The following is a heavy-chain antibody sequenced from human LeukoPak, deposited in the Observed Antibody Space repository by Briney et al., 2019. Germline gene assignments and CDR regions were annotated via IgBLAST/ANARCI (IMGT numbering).Heavy chain of an antibody. V-gene: IGHV4-61*01. D-gene: IGHD4/OR15-4a*01. CDR2: IYYSETT. J-gene: IGHJ4*02. CDR1: GWSVNRGSYY. Sequence: SETLSLTCTISGWSVNRGSYYWSWIRQPPGKGLEWIGYIYYSETTKYNPSLKGRVTISVDPSKNQSSLKLSSVTAADTAVYYCASSVLYFDYWGQGTLVTVSS. CDR3: ASSVLYFDY.